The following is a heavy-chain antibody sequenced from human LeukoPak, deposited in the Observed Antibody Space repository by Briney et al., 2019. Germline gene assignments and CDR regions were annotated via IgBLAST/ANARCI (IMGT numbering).Heavy chain of an antibody. CDR1: GLTFSSYA. V-gene: IGHV3-23*01. CDR2: ISGSGGST. Sequence: PGGSLRLSCAASGLTFSSYAMSWVRQAPGKGLEWVSAISGSGGSTYYADSVKGRFTISRDNSKNTLYLQMNSLRAEDTAVYYCAKPSRGDGYNGDFDYWGQGTLVTVSS. CDR3: AKPSRGDGYNGDFDY. J-gene: IGHJ4*02. D-gene: IGHD5-24*01.